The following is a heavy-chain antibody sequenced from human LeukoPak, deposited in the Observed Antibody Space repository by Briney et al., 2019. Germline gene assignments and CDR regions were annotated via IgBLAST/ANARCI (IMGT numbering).Heavy chain of an antibody. J-gene: IGHJ5*02. Sequence: ASVKVSCKTSGYRFTNYGVNWVRQAPGQGLECMGWTSAYNGDTKYGQKFQGRLTMTTDTSTSTAYMDVRSLRSEDTAVYYCARDLLQWQTNNWLAPWGQGTLVTVSS. D-gene: IGHD6-19*01. CDR3: ARDLLQWQTNNWLAP. V-gene: IGHV1-18*01. CDR1: GYRFTNYG. CDR2: TSAYNGDT.